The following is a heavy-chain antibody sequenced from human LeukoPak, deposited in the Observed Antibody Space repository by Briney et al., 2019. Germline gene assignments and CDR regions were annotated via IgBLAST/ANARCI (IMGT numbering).Heavy chain of an antibody. J-gene: IGHJ6*04. D-gene: IGHD3-9*01. V-gene: IGHV3-30*04. Sequence: GRSLRLSCAASGFTFSSYAMHWVRQAPGKGLEWVAVISYDGSNKYYADSVKGRFTISRDNSKNTLYLQMNSLRAEDTAVYYCARDGTYYDILTGYSDYYYYGMDVWGKGTTATVSS. CDR3: ARDGTYYDILTGYSDYYYYGMDV. CDR1: GFTFSSYA. CDR2: ISYDGSNK.